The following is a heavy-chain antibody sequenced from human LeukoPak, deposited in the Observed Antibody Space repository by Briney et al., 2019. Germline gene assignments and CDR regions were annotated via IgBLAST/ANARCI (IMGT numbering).Heavy chain of an antibody. J-gene: IGHJ4*02. V-gene: IGHV4-59*10. CDR2: LHTSGST. CDR3: ARGLDYYDSSVESYYFDY. CDR1: GGSFRGYY. D-gene: IGHD3-22*01. Sequence: SETLSLTCAVYGGSFRGYYWSWIRQPAGKGLEWIGRLHTSGSTNYNPSLKSRVTMSVDTSKNQFSLKLSSVTAADTAVYYCARGLDYYDSSVESYYFDYWGQGTLVTVSS.